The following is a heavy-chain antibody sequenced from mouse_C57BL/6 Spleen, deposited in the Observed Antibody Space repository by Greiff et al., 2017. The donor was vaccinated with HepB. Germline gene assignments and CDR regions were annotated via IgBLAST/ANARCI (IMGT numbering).Heavy chain of an antibody. CDR2: INPNNGGT. J-gene: IGHJ4*01. CDR3: ARGGELPYYAMDY. CDR1: GYTFTDYY. V-gene: IGHV1-26*01. Sequence: VQLQQSGPELVKPGSSVKISCKASGYTFTDYYMNWVKQSHGKSLEWIGDINPNNGGTSYNQKFKGKATLTVDKSSSTAYMELRSLTSEDSAVYYCARGGELPYYAMDYWGQGTSVTVSS.